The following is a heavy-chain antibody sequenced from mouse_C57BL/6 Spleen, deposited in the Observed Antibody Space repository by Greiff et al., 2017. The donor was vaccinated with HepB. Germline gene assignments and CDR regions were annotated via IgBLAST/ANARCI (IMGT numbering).Heavy chain of an antibody. CDR3: ARAYSNYGGGADY. Sequence: QVQLQQPGAELVKPGASVKLSCKASGYTFTSYWMHWVKQRPGQGLEWIGMIHPNSGSTNYNEKFKSKATLTVDKSSSTAYMQLSSLTSEDSAVYYCARAYSNYGGGADYWGQGTTLTVSS. CDR1: GYTFTSYW. CDR2: IHPNSGST. D-gene: IGHD2-5*01. J-gene: IGHJ2*01. V-gene: IGHV1-64*01.